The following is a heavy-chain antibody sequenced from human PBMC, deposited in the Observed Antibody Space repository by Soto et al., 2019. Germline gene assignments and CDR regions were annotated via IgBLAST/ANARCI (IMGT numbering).Heavy chain of an antibody. CDR3: AKDQQGGVLMVYARLFDP. CDR2: ISGSGGST. J-gene: IGHJ5*02. V-gene: IGHV3-23*01. D-gene: IGHD2-8*01. Sequence: GGSLRLSCAASGFTFSSYAMSWVRQAPGKGLEWVSAISGSGGSTYYADSVKGRFTISRDNSKNTLYLQMNSLRAEDTAVYYCAKDQQGGVLMVYARLFDPWGQGTLVTVSS. CDR1: GFTFSSYA.